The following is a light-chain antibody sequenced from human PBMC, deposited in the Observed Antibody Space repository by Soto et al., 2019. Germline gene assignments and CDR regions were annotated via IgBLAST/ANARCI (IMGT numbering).Light chain of an antibody. V-gene: IGLV1-44*01. CDR3: VAWDDSLNGHVV. Sequence: QSVLTQPPSASGTPGQRVAISCSGGNSNIGTNHVNWYQQLPGTAPKLLIYGNNQWPSGVPDRFSGSRSGTSASLAISGLQSEDEADYYCVAWDDSLNGHVVFGGGTQLTVL. CDR2: GNN. J-gene: IGLJ2*01. CDR1: NSNIGTNH.